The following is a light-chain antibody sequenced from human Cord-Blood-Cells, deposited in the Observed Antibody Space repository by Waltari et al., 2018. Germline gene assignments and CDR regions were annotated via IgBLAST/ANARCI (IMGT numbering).Light chain of an antibody. CDR2: DVS. CDR1: TSDVGGCNY. V-gene: IGLV2-11*01. CDR3: CSYAGSYTLV. J-gene: IGLJ2*01. Sequence: QSALTQPRPVSGSPGQSVTISCTGTTSDVGGCNYVSWYQQHPGKASKLMIYDVSKRPAGVPDRFSGSKSGNTASLTISGLQAEDEADYYCCSYAGSYTLVFGGGTKLTVL.